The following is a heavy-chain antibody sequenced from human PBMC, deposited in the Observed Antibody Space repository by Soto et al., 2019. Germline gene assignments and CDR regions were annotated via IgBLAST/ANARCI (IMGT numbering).Heavy chain of an antibody. Sequence: QVQLVESGGGVVQPGRSLRLSCAASGFTFSSYAMHWVRQAPGKGLEWVAVISFDGSNKYYADSVKGRFTISRDNSRHTLYLQMNSLRAEDTSVYYCARDAGGNGTAYYFDYWGQGTLVTVSS. V-gene: IGHV3-30-3*01. CDR2: ISFDGSNK. D-gene: IGHD1-7*01. CDR3: ARDAGGNGTAYYFDY. CDR1: GFTFSSYA. J-gene: IGHJ4*02.